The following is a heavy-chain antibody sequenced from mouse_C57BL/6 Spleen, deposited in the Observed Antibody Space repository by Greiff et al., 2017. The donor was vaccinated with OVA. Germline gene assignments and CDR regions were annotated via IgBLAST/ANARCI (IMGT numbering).Heavy chain of an antibody. CDR2: IHPNSGST. J-gene: IGHJ4*01. CDR3: ARGGDDYDGGYAMDY. D-gene: IGHD2-4*01. Sequence: VQLQQPGAELVKPGASVKLSCKASGYTFTSYWMHWVKQRPGQGLEWIGMIHPNSGSTNYNEKFKSKATLTVDKSSSTAYMQLSSLTSEDSAVYYGARGGDDYDGGYAMDYWGKGTSVTVSS. CDR1: GYTFTSYW. V-gene: IGHV1-64*01.